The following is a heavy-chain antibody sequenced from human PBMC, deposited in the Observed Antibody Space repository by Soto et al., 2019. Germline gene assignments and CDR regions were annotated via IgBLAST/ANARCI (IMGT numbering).Heavy chain of an antibody. CDR3: ARTHSGSYYSVFNY. V-gene: IGHV4-38-2*01. J-gene: IGHJ4*02. CDR2: IYRSGTT. CDR1: NFSISSGYY. D-gene: IGHD1-26*01. Sequence: SETLSLTCVVSNFSISSGYYWGWVRQSPVKGLEWIASIYRSGTTSYNPSLKSRVTISVDPSKNQFSLMLTAVTAADTAVYYCARTHSGSYYSVFNYWGRGSLVTVSS.